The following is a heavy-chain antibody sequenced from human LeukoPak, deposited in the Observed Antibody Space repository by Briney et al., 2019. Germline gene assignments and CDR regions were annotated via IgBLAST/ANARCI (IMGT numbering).Heavy chain of an antibody. CDR1: GFTFSSYG. CDR2: ISYDGSNK. J-gene: IGHJ4*02. D-gene: IGHD6-13*01. V-gene: IGHV3-30*18. CDR3: AKGLYSSSYSFDY. Sequence: GGSLRLSCAASGFTFSSYGMHWVRQAPGKGLEWVAVISYDGSNKYYADSVKGRFTISRDNSKNTLYLQMNSLRAEDTAVYYCAKGLYSSSYSFDYWGQGTLVTVSS.